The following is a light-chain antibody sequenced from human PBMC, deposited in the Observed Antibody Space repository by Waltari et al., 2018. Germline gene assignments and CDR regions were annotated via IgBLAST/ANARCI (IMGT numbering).Light chain of an antibody. V-gene: IGKV4-1*01. CDR2: WAS. CDR3: QERSDWRGLT. CDR1: QSLLYSSNNKNS. Sequence: DIVMTQSPDSLSVSLGERATINCKSGQSLLYSSNNKNSLAWYQQKPGQPPRLLISWASTRESGVPDRFSGSGSGTDFTLTISSLEPEDSAVYYCQERSDWRGLTFGPGTKVVIK. J-gene: IGKJ3*01.